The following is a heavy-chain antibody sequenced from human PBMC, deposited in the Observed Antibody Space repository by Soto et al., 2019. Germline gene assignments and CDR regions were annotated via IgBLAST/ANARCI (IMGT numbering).Heavy chain of an antibody. CDR1: GFTFSSFG. CDR2: IWYDGSKK. J-gene: IGHJ6*02. D-gene: IGHD3-3*01. CDR3: ARDASYYSLWSGYYPSRNGMDV. Sequence: PGGSLRLSCAASGFTFSSFGMHWVRQAPGKGLEWVSLIWYDGSKKSYGDSVKGRFTISRNNSRNTVYLQMNSLRADDTAVYYCARDASYYSLWSGYYPSRNGMDVWGQGTTVTVSS. V-gene: IGHV3-33*01.